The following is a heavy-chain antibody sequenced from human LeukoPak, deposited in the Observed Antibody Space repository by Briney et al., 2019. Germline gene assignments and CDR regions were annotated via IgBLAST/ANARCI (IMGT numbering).Heavy chain of an antibody. D-gene: IGHD3/OR15-3a*01. CDR3: ARDSPGPGFLDSYYFDY. V-gene: IGHV1-69*01. CDR1: GGTFSSYA. J-gene: IGHJ4*02. Sequence: ASVKVSCKASGGTFSSYAISWVRQAPGQGLEWMGGIIPIFGTANYAQKFQGRVTITADESTSTAYMELSSLRSEDTAVYYCARDSPGPGFLDSYYFDYWGQGTLVTVSS. CDR2: IIPIFGTA.